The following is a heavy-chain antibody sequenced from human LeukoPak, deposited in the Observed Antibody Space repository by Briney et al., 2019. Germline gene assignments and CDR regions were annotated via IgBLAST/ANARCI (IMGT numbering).Heavy chain of an antibody. D-gene: IGHD3-10*01. CDR1: GGSISSYY. CDR2: IYYSGST. J-gene: IGHJ4*02. Sequence: SETLSLTCTVSGGSISSYYWSWIRQPPGKGLEWIGYIYYSGSTNYNPSLKSRVTISVDTSKNQFSLKLSSVTAADTAVYYCARGQSSCFDYWGQGTLVTVSS. CDR3: ARGQSSCFDY. V-gene: IGHV4-59*01.